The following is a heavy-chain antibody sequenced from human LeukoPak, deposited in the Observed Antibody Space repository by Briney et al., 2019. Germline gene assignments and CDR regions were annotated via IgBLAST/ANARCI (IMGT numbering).Heavy chain of an antibody. J-gene: IGHJ6*03. CDR3: ARTAPYYAMGVYMDV. Sequence: GASVKVSCKASGYTFTSYGISWVRQAPGQGLEWMGWINPNSGGTNYAQKFQGRVTMTRDTSISTAYMELSRLRSDDTAVYYCARTAPYYAMGVYMDVWGKGTTVTISS. CDR1: GYTFTSYG. D-gene: IGHD3-3*01. CDR2: INPNSGGT. V-gene: IGHV1-2*02.